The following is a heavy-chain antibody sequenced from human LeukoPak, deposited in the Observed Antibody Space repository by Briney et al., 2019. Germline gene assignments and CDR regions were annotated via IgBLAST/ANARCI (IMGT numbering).Heavy chain of an antibody. CDR1: GVSISSSSYY. CDR2: IYYSGST. CDR3: VRSDDFWSGYYGY. J-gene: IGHJ4*02. D-gene: IGHD3-3*01. V-gene: IGHV4-39*07. Sequence: TASETLSLTCTVSGVSISSSSYYWGWIRQPPGKGLEWIGSIYYSGSTYYNPSLKSRVTISVDTSKNQFSLKLSSVTAADTAVYYCVRSDDFWSGYYGYWGQGTLVTVSS.